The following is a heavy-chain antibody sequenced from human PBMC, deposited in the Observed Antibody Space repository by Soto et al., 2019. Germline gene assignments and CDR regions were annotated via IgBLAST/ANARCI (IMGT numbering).Heavy chain of an antibody. CDR1: GLTFNNKA. V-gene: IGHV3-23*01. CDR2: ISASGATS. J-gene: IGHJ5*01. CDR3: AKTEAMVAVTVKPRWFDS. Sequence: GGSLRLSCTASGLTFNNKAMSWVRQAPGKGLEWVSTISASGATSMYADSVKGRFTIFKDNSQLYLHMNDLRVEDTAIYFCAKTEAMVAVTVKPRWFDSWGQGTLVTVSS. D-gene: IGHD5-18*01.